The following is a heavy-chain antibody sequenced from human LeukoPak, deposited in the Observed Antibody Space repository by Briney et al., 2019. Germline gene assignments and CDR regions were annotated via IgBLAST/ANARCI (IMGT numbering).Heavy chain of an antibody. J-gene: IGHJ5*02. CDR1: GGSISSSSYF. Sequence: SETLSLTCTVSGGSISSSSYFWGWIRQPPGKGLEWIGSISYTGSTYSNPSLKSRVTMSVDTSKNQFSLKLSSVTAADTAVFFCARGVVPAALWQNWFDPWGQGSLVIVSS. D-gene: IGHD2-2*01. CDR2: ISYTGST. CDR3: ARGVVPAALWQNWFDP. V-gene: IGHV4-39*07.